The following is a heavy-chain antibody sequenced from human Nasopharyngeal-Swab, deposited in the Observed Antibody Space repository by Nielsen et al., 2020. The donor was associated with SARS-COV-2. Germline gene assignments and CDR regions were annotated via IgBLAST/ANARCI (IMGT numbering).Heavy chain of an antibody. CDR1: GYTFTSYD. Sequence: ASVKVSCKASGYTFTSYDISWVRQATGQGLEWMGWMNPNSGNTGCAQKFQGRVTMTRDTSISTAYMELSSLRSEDTAVYYCARGQGVGGFKTRNYYGMDVWGQGTTVTVSS. CDR3: ARGQGVGGFKTRNYYGMDV. CDR2: MNPNSGNT. J-gene: IGHJ6*02. D-gene: IGHD5-24*01. V-gene: IGHV1-8*01.